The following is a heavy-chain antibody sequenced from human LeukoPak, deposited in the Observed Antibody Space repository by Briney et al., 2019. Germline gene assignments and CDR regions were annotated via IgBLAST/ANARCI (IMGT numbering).Heavy chain of an antibody. J-gene: IGHJ4*02. V-gene: IGHV3-21*01. CDR2: ITGNGRYI. D-gene: IGHD3-9*01. Sequence: GGSLRLSCAASGITFFSYTLNWVRQAPGKGLEWVSSITGNGRYIYYVDSLKGRFTISRDNAKNSLYLQMNSLRTEDTAVYYCATTPPYDILTGPSFDYWGQGTLVSVSS. CDR1: GITFFSYT. CDR3: ATTPPYDILTGPSFDY.